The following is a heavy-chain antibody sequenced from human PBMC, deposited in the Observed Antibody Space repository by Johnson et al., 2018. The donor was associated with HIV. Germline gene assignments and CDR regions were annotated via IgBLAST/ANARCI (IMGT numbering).Heavy chain of an antibody. V-gene: IGHV3-20*04. D-gene: IGHD1-26*01. J-gene: IGHJ3*02. CDR2: IKWSGGST. CDR1: GFTFSSYA. CDR3: VRVGGNGNYFFDPFDM. Sequence: EVQLVESGGGVVQPGRSLRLSCAASGFTFSSYAMHWVRQGPGKRLEWVSGIKWSGGSTGYADSVKARFMISRDNAKNSLYLQMNSLRVEDTALYYCVRVGGNGNYFFDPFDMWGQGTMVTVSS.